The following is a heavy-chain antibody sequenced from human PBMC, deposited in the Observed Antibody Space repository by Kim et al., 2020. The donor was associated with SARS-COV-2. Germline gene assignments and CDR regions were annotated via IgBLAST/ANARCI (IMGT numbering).Heavy chain of an antibody. Sequence: ASVKVSCKTTGYTFKGYSIHWVRQAPGLGLEWVGRINPNTGASFLAQRFQGRVTITRDTSINTAYMELRSLTSDDTAIYFCARAQQSVVGYYPDYWGQGTIVTASA. J-gene: IGHJ4*02. CDR3: ARAQQSVVGYYPDY. V-gene: IGHV1-2*06. CDR1: GYTFKGYS. CDR2: INPNTGAS. D-gene: IGHD3-3*01.